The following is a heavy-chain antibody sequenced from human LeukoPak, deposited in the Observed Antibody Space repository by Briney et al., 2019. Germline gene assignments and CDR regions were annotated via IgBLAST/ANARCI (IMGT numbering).Heavy chain of an antibody. CDR1: GFTFSSYA. CDR3: AKGVYYDGGFYFDH. CDR2: ISDSGGNT. V-gene: IGHV3-23*01. J-gene: IGHJ4*02. Sequence: GGSLRLSCAASGFTFSSYAMYWVRQAPGKGLEWFSAISDSGGNTYYADSVKGRFTISRDNSKNTLYLQMNSLRAEDTAVYYCAKGVYYDGGFYFDHWGQGTLVTVSS. D-gene: IGHD3-22*01.